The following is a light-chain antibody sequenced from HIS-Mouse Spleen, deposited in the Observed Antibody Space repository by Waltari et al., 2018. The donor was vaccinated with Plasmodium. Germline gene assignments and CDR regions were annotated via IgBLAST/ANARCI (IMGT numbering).Light chain of an antibody. CDR2: DAS. J-gene: IGKJ4*01. Sequence: EIVLTQSPATLSLSPGERATLSCRASQSVSSYLAWYQQKPGPAPRLLIYDASKRATGIPARFSGSGSGTDFTLTISSLEPEDFAVYYCQQRSNWPRVLTFGGGTKVEIK. CDR1: QSVSSY. V-gene: IGKV3-11*01. CDR3: QQRSNWPRVLT.